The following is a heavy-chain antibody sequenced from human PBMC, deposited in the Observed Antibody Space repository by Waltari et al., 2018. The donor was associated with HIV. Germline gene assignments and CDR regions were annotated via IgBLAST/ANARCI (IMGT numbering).Heavy chain of an antibody. Sequence: EVQLVESGGGLIQTGGSLRLSCAASGFTVSSHYMRWVRQAPGKGLECVSVIYTAGRTSYADSVKGRFTISRDTSNNTLHLQMNSLRAEDTAIYYCAKSYGDYFDYWGQGTLVTVSS. J-gene: IGHJ4*02. D-gene: IGHD4-17*01. CDR3: AKSYGDYFDY. V-gene: IGHV3-53*01. CDR2: IYTAGRT. CDR1: GFTVSSHY.